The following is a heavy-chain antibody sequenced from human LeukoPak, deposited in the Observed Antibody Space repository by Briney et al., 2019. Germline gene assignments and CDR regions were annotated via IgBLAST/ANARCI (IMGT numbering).Heavy chain of an antibody. J-gene: IGHJ4*02. D-gene: IGHD6-19*01. CDR1: GFTFSSYA. Sequence: GGSLRLSCAASGFTFSSYAMSWVRQAPGKGLEWVSAISGSGGSTYYADSVKGRFTISRDNSKNTLYLQMNSLRAEDTAVYYCAKLGYSSGWYLPDYWGQGTLVTVSS. CDR2: ISGSGGST. CDR3: AKLGYSSGWYLPDY. V-gene: IGHV3-23*01.